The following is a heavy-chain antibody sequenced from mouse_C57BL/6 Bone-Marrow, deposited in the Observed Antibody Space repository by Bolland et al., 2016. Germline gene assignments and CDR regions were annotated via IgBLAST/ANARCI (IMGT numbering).Heavy chain of an antibody. CDR3: ARPLLAWFAY. V-gene: IGHV1-76*01. CDR2: IYPGSGNT. D-gene: IGHD2-1*01. J-gene: IGHJ3*01. Sequence: IYPGSGNTYYNEKFKGKSTLTAEKSSSTAYMQLSSLTSEDSAVYFCARPLLAWFAYWGQGTL.